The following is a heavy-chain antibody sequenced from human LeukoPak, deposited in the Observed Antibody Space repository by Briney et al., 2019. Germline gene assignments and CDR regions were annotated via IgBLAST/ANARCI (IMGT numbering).Heavy chain of an antibody. V-gene: IGHV4-39*02. Sequence: SETLSLTCTVSGASISSNSYYWGWVRQAPGKGLEWIASIYYTENKYHNPSLRSRVTISVDMSKNQCSLKLTSVTAADTAVYYCATDLYDSSGYYSIQHWGQGTLVTVSS. CDR2: IYYTENK. CDR3: ATDLYDSSGYYSIQH. D-gene: IGHD3-22*01. J-gene: IGHJ1*01. CDR1: GASISSNSYY.